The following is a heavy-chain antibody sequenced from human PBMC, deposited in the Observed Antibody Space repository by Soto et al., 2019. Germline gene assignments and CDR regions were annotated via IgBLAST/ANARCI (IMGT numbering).Heavy chain of an antibody. CDR2: IYWNDEK. CDR3: GHWAYSTGWSDH. J-gene: IGHJ4*02. V-gene: IGHV2-5*01. D-gene: IGHD6-19*01. CDR1: RFSLSTPAVG. Sequence: SGPTRVNPTQTPTLTCTVSRFSLSTPAVGLCWVGRPPGKSLEWLGLIYWNDEKRYSPSLQTRPTITKDAYKNQVVLTMINMDPVDTATYYCGHWAYSTGWSDHWGQGLPVTVA.